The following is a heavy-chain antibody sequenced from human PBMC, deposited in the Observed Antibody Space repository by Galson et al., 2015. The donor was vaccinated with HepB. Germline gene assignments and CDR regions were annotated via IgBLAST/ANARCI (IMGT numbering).Heavy chain of an antibody. D-gene: IGHD5-24*01. Sequence: SLRLSCAASGFTFSSYGMHWVRQAPGKGLEWVAVIWYDGSNKYYADSVKGRFTISRDNSKNTLYLQMNSLRAEDTAVYYCAVDAGEDGYNYSSYGDIWGQGTMVTVSS. CDR2: IWYDGSNK. J-gene: IGHJ3*02. CDR3: AVDAGEDGYNYSSYGDI. V-gene: IGHV3-33*08. CDR1: GFTFSSYG.